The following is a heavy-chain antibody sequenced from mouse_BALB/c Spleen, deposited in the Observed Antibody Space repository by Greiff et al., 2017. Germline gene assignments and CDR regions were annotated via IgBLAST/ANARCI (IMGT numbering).Heavy chain of an antibody. CDR2: ISSGGST. D-gene: IGHD3-1*01. V-gene: IGHV5-6-5*01. CDR1: GFTFSSYA. Sequence: EVKLMESGGGLVKPGGSLKLSCAASGFTFSSYAMSWVRQTPEKRLEWVASISSGGSTYYPDSVKGRFTISRDNARNILYLQMSSLRSEDTAMYYCARGKGYVYAMDYWGQGTSVTVSS. CDR3: ARGKGYVYAMDY. J-gene: IGHJ4*01.